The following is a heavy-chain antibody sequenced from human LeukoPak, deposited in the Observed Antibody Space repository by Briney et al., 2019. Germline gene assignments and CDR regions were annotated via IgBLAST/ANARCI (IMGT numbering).Heavy chain of an antibody. J-gene: IGHJ4*02. CDR2: ISSSSSTI. CDR3: AKKTESTGEAFDY. D-gene: IGHD7-27*01. V-gene: IGHV3-48*01. CDR1: GFTFSSYS. Sequence: TGGSLRLSCAASGFTFSSYSKNWVRQAPGKGLEWVSYISSSSSTIYYADSVKGRFTISRDNARNSLYLQMNSLRAEDTAVYYCAKKTESTGEAFDYWGQGTQVTVSS.